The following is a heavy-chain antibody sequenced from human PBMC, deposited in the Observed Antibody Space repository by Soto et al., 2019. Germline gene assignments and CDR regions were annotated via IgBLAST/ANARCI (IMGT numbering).Heavy chain of an antibody. D-gene: IGHD3-10*01. J-gene: IGHJ5*02. CDR2: IYYSGST. CDR3: ARALTFPRGWFDP. CDR1: GGSISSGGYY. V-gene: IGHV4-31*03. Sequence: PSETLSLTCTVSGGSISSGGYYLSWIRQHPGKGLEWIGYIYYSGSTYYNPSLKSRVTISVDTSKNQFSLKLSSVTAADTAVYYCARALTFPRGWFDPWGQGTLVTVSS.